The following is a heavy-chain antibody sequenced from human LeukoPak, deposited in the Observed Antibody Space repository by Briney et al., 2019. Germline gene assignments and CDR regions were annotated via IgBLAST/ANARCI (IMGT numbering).Heavy chain of an antibody. D-gene: IGHD1-1*01. J-gene: IGHJ4*02. CDR3: ARLHDSTFDY. CDR2: IYSGGIT. CDR1: GFIVSNNY. Sequence: GGSLRLSCAASGFIVSNNYMSWVRQAPGKGLEWVSVIYSGGITYYADSVKGRFTISRDNSKNTLYLQMDGLRVEDTAVYYCARLHDSTFDYWGQGTLVTVSS. V-gene: IGHV3-66*04.